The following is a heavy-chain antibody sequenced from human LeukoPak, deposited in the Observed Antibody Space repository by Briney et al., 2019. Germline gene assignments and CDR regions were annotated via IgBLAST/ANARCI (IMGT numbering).Heavy chain of an antibody. CDR1: GFSLSDYW. CDR3: TRDLNHDSSG. D-gene: IGHD3-22*01. CDR2: IKFDGSEI. V-gene: IGHV3-7*01. J-gene: IGHJ4*02. Sequence: GGSLRLSCAASGFSLSDYWMTWVRQAPGKGLECVGNIKFDGSEIYYLDSVWGRFSISRDNAKNSLYPQMNSLRVEDTAVYYCTRDLNHDSSGWGQGTLVTVSS.